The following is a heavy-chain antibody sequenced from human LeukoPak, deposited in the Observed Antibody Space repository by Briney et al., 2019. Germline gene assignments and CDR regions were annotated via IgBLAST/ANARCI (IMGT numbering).Heavy chain of an antibody. Sequence: SETLSLTCTVSGGSISSYYWSWIRQPPGKGLEWIGYIYYSGSTNYNPSLKSRVTISVDTSKNQFSLKLSSVTAADTAVYYCARHYGPLFDYWGQGTLVTVSS. CDR1: GGSISSYY. D-gene: IGHD3-16*01. J-gene: IGHJ4*02. CDR3: ARHYGPLFDY. V-gene: IGHV4-59*08. CDR2: IYYSGST.